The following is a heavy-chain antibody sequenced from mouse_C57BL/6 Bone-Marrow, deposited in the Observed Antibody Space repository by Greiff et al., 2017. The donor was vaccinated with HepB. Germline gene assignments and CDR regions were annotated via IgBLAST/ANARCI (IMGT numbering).Heavy chain of an antibody. V-gene: IGHV1-7*01. CDR1: GYTFTSYW. CDR3: ARSGDGYYYYAMDY. D-gene: IGHD2-3*01. CDR2: INPSSGYT. J-gene: IGHJ4*01. Sequence: VQLQQPGAELAKPGASVKLSCKASGYTFTSYWMHWVKQRPGQGLEWIGYINPSSGYTKYNQKFKDKATLTADKSSSTAYMQLSSLTSEDSAVYYCARSGDGYYYYAMDYWGQGTSLTVSS.